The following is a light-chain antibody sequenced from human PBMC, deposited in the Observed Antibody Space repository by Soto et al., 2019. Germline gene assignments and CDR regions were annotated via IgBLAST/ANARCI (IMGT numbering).Light chain of an antibody. J-gene: IGLJ1*01. CDR3: XSYAGSNNYV. CDR1: SSDVGGYNY. V-gene: IGLV2-8*01. Sequence: QSALTQPPSASGSPGQSVTISCTGTSSDVGGYNYVSWYQQHPGKAPKLMIYEVSKRPSGXPXXFSGSKSGNTASLTVSGXXAXXXXXXXXXSYAGSNNYVFGTGTKLTVL. CDR2: EVS.